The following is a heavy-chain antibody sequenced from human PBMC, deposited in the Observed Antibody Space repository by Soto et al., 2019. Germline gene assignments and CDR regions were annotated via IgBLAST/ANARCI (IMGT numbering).Heavy chain of an antibody. CDR2: IYTGGSDI. V-gene: IGHV5-51*01. CDR3: ARHSATVSVRATISWGYYCDMDG. J-gene: IGHJ6*02. CDR1: GYSFTSYW. D-gene: IGHD1-26*01. Sequence: GESLKISCKGSGYSFTSYWIGWVRQMPGKGVDWIGIIYTGGSDIRSSPSFQGEITISADKAINTAYLQWSRLKASNTDMYYCARHSATVSVRATISWGYYCDMDGWGQGTTVTVSS.